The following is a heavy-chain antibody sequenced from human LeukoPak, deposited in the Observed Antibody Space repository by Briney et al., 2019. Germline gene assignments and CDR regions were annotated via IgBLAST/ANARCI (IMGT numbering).Heavy chain of an antibody. V-gene: IGHV3-30*18. CDR2: ISYDGSNK. CDR1: GFTFSSYG. D-gene: IGHD5-12*01. CDR3: AKDGGGYDYFDY. Sequence: PGGSLRLSCAASGFTFSSYGMHWVRQVPGKGLEWVAVISYDGSNKYYADSVKGRFTISRDNSKNTLYLQMNSLRAEDTAVYYCAKDGGGYDYFDYWGQGTLVTVSS. J-gene: IGHJ4*02.